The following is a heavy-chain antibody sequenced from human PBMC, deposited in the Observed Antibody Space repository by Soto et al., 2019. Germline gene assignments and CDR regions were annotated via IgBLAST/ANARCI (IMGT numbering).Heavy chain of an antibody. V-gene: IGHV3-33*01. CDR2: IWYDGIRK. D-gene: IGHD3-22*01. Sequence: QVHLVESGGGVVQSGTSLTLSCAASGFTVRSYGIHWVRQGPGKGLEWVAVIWYDGIRKNYADSVKGRFTIYRDNSQNTLYLQMNSLRTEDTAVYFCARDVYSSSHYGRFDPWGQGTLDAVSS. CDR3: ARDVYSSSHYGRFDP. CDR1: GFTVRSYG. J-gene: IGHJ5*02.